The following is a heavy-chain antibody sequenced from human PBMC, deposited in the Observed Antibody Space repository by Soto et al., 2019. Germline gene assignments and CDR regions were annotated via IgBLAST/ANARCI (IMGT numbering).Heavy chain of an antibody. J-gene: IGHJ4*02. D-gene: IGHD3-22*01. Sequence: PGGSLRLSCAASGFTFSSYGMHWVRQAPGKGLEWVAVISYDGSNKYYADSVKGRFTISRDNSKNTLYLQMNSLRAEDTAVYYCAKDFHWNYYDSSGSYFAYWGQGTPVPVSS. CDR2: ISYDGSNK. V-gene: IGHV3-30*18. CDR1: GFTFSSYG. CDR3: AKDFHWNYYDSSGSYFAY.